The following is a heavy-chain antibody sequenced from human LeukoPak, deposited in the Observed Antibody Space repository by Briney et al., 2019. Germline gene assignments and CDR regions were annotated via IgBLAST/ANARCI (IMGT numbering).Heavy chain of an antibody. CDR2: IYTSGST. Sequence: PSETLSLTCTVSGGSISSGSYYWSWIRQPAGKGLEWIGRIYTSGSTNYNPSLKSRVTISVDTSKNQFSLKLSSVTAADTAVYYCARSGTSGWGYYYYYMDVWGKGTTVTVPS. J-gene: IGHJ6*03. CDR3: ARSGTSGWGYYYYYMDV. CDR1: GGSISSGSYY. D-gene: IGHD6-19*01. V-gene: IGHV4-61*02.